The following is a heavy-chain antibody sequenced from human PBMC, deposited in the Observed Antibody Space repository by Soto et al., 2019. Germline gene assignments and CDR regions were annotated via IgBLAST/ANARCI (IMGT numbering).Heavy chain of an antibody. V-gene: IGHV3-30*18. D-gene: IGHD3-22*01. CDR1: GFTFSSYG. CDR2: ISYDGSNK. Sequence: QVQLVESGGGVVQPGRSLRLSCAASGFTFSSYGMHWVRQAPGKGLEWVAVISYDGSNKYYADSVKGRFTISRDNSKNTLYLQMNSLRAEDPAVYYCAKQGNYYDSSGYPEYFHHWGQGSLVTVSS. J-gene: IGHJ1*01. CDR3: AKQGNYYDSSGYPEYFHH.